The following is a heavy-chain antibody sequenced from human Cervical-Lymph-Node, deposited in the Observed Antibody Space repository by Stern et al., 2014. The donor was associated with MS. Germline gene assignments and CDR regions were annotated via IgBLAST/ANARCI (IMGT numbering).Heavy chain of an antibody. CDR2: INPNSGST. V-gene: IGHV1-2*04. CDR3: ARSGYFNGWPDY. CDR1: GYTFTAYY. Sequence: QMQLVQSGAEVKKPGASVKVSCEASGYTFTAYYMHWVRQAPGQGLEWMGWINPNSGSTKYAQKFQGWVTMTRDTSISTAYMELSRLTSDDTAVYYCARSGYFNGWPDYWGQGTLVTVSS. J-gene: IGHJ4*02. D-gene: IGHD6-19*01.